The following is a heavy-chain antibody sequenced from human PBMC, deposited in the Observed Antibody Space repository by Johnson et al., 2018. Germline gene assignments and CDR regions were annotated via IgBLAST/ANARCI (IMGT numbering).Heavy chain of an antibody. CDR1: GFTFSNAW. J-gene: IGHJ6*02. CDR2: IKSKTDGGTT. V-gene: IGHV3-15*01. D-gene: IGHD5-12*01. Sequence: VQLVQSGGGVVQPGRSLRLSCAASGFTFSNAWMSWVRQAPGKGLEWVGRIKSKTDGGTTAYAAPAKGRFTISRDESKNTLYLQMNSLKTEDTAVYYCTTRIEYSGYDYKEYGMDVWGQGTTVTVSS. CDR3: TTRIEYSGYDYKEYGMDV.